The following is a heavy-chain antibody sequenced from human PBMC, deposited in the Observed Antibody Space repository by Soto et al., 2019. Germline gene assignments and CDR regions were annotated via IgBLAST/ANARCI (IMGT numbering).Heavy chain of an antibody. Sequence: QVQLQQWGAGLLKPSETLSLTCAVYGGSFSGYYWSWIRQPPGKGLEWLGEINHSGSTNYNPSLKSRVTISVDTSKNQFSLKLSSVTAADTAVYYCARGLAYFDWLSMGHYYYYGMDVWAQGTTVTVSS. CDR1: GGSFSGYY. J-gene: IGHJ6*02. V-gene: IGHV4-34*01. CDR3: ARGLAYFDWLSMGHYYYYGMDV. CDR2: INHSGST. D-gene: IGHD3-9*01.